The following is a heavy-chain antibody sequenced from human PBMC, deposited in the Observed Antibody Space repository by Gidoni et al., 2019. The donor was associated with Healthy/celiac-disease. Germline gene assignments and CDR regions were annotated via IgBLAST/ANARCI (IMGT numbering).Heavy chain of an antibody. V-gene: IGHV1-69*01. Sequence: QVQLVQSGAEVKKPGSSVKVSCKASGGTFSSYAISWVRQAPGQGLEWMGGIIPIFGTANYAQKFQGRVTITADESTSTAYMELSSLRSEDTAVYYCAGGYYYDSSGYYADAYYYYGMDVWGQGTTVTVSS. D-gene: IGHD3-22*01. CDR3: AGGYYYDSSGYYADAYYYYGMDV. CDR2: IIPIFGTA. J-gene: IGHJ6*02. CDR1: GGTFSSYA.